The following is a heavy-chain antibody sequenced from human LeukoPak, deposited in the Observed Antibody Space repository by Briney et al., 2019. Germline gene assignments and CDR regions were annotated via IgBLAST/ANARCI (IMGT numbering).Heavy chain of an antibody. CDR1: GYSFTRNG. J-gene: IGHJ4*02. D-gene: IGHD3-16*01. Sequence: ASVKVSCKPSGYSFTRNGISWGRQAPGQGLEWMAWISANSGNTNYAQNFQDRVTLTTDTSTSTAYMELRSLRSDDTAVYYCARDVNYAFDYWGQGTLVTVSS. CDR3: ARDVNYAFDY. CDR2: ISANSGNT. V-gene: IGHV1-18*01.